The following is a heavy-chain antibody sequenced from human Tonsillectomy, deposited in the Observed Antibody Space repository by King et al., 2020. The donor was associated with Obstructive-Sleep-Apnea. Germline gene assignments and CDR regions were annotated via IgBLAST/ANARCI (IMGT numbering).Heavy chain of an antibody. D-gene: IGHD6-19*01. CDR2: VSGRGGST. V-gene: IGHV3-23*04. CDR3: AKDRKNIAVAGTDL. CDR1: GFTFSSYA. J-gene: IGHJ4*02. Sequence: VQLVESGGGLVQPGGSLRLSCAASGFTFSSYAMSWVRQAPGKGLEWVSGVSGRGGSTYYADSVKGRFTISRDNSKNTLYLQMNSLRAEDTAVYYCAKDRKNIAVAGTDLWGQGTLVTVSS.